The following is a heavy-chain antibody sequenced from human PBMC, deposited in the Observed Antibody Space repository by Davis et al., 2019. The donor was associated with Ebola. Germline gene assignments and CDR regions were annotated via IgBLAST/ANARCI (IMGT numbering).Heavy chain of an antibody. CDR2: VYYLGTT. J-gene: IGHJ4*02. D-gene: IGHD6-19*01. V-gene: IGHV4-59*01. Sequence: MPSETLSLTCTVSGGSISSYYWSWIRQPPGKGLEWIGYVYYLGTTSYNPSLKSRVTISVDTSQNQFSLALTSVTAADTAVYYCARPNMGQWLSFHYWGQGTLVTVSS. CDR1: GGSISSYY. CDR3: ARPNMGQWLSFHY.